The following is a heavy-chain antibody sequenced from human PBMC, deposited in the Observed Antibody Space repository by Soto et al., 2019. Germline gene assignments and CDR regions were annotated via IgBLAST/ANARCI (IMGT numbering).Heavy chain of an antibody. V-gene: IGHV3-64*01. CDR2: ISSNGGTT. D-gene: IGHD1-7*01. CDR3: VRRVSGNYDY. J-gene: IGHJ4*02. CDR1: GFTFSSHD. Sequence: EVQLAESGGGMVQPGGSLRLSCVASGFTFSSHDMHWVRQAPGKGLEYVSSISSNGGTTYYGNSVKGRFTISRDNSKNTLYLHMGSLRAEGMAVYYCVRRVSGNYDYWGQGPLVTVSS.